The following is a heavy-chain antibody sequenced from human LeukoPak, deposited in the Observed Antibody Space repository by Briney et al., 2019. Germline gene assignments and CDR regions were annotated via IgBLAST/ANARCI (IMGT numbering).Heavy chain of an antibody. Sequence: GGSLRLSCAASGFTFVNFDMSWVRQAPGKGLEWVSTLSTTYGYTYYADSVKGRFTISRDKSKSTVYLQMNSLGAGDTAVYYCAKDDGDYAKGYYFDYWGQGTLVTVSS. CDR1: GFTFVNFD. J-gene: IGHJ4*02. V-gene: IGHV3-23*01. CDR2: LSTTYGYT. D-gene: IGHD4-17*01. CDR3: AKDDGDYAKGYYFDY.